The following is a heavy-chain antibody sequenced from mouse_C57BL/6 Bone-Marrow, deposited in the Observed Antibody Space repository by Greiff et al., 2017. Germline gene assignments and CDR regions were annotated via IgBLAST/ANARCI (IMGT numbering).Heavy chain of an antibody. J-gene: IGHJ4*01. CDR3: ARAYYGNYDAMDY. CDR1: GYTFTSYW. D-gene: IGHD2-10*01. CDR2: IDPSDRYT. Sequence: QVQLQQPGAELVKPGASVKLSCKASGYTFTSYWMKWVKQRPGQGLEWIGEIDPSDRYTNYNQKFKGKATLTVDTSSSTAYMQLSSLTSEDSAVYYCARAYYGNYDAMDYWGQGTSVTVSS. V-gene: IGHV1-50*01.